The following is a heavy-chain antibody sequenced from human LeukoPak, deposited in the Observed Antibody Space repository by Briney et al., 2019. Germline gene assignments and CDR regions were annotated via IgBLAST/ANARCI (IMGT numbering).Heavy chain of an antibody. CDR2: INPNSGGT. CDR3: ARDPGYCSSTSCYPVRGQYNWFDP. CDR1: GYTFIAYF. Sequence: ASVKVSCKASGYTFIAYFIYWVRQAPGQGLEWVGRINPNSGGTNYAQKFQGRVTITTDESTSTAYMELSSLRSEDTAVYYCARDPGYCSSTSCYPVRGQYNWFDPWGQGTLVTVSS. D-gene: IGHD2-2*01. J-gene: IGHJ5*02. V-gene: IGHV1-2*02.